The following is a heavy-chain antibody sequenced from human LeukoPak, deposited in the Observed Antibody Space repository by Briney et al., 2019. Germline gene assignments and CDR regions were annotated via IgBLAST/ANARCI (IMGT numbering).Heavy chain of an antibody. V-gene: IGHV1-69*04. CDR3: ARDPPAEFVGVPTCSP. J-gene: IGHJ5*02. Sequence: SVKVSCKASGGTFSSYTISWVRQAPGQGLEWMGRIIPILGIANYAQKFQGRVTITADKSTSTAYMELSSLRSEATAVYYCARDPPAEFVGVPTCSPGGKETRATVPS. CDR1: GGTFSSYT. D-gene: IGHD2-2*01. CDR2: IIPILGIA.